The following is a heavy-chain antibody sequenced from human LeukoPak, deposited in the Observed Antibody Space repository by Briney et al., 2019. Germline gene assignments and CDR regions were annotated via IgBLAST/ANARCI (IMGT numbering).Heavy chain of an antibody. CDR3: ARIRGLWGELMVYALDY. J-gene: IGHJ4*02. CDR2: IYYSGST. Sequence: SSETLSLTCTVSGGSISSSSYYWGWIRQPPGKGLEWIGSIYYSGSTYYNPSLKSRVTISVDTSKNQFSLKLSSVTAADTAVYYCARIRGLWGELMVYALDYWGQGTLVTVSS. V-gene: IGHV4-39*01. CDR1: GGSISSSSYY. D-gene: IGHD2-8*01.